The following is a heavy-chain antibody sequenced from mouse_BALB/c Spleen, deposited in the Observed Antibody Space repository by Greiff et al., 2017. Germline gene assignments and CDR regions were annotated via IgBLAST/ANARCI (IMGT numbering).Heavy chain of an antibody. V-gene: IGHV2-6-4*01. CDR1: GFSLSRYS. Sequence: VHLVESGPGLVAPSQSLSITCTVSGFSLSRYSVHWVRQPPGKGLEWLGMIWGGGSTDYNSALKSRLSISKDNSKSQVFLKMNSLQTDDTAMYYCARNPLITTVVGDSYWYFDVWGAGTTVTVSS. J-gene: IGHJ1*01. CDR2: IWGGGST. CDR3: ARNPLITTVVGDSYWYFDV. D-gene: IGHD1-1*01.